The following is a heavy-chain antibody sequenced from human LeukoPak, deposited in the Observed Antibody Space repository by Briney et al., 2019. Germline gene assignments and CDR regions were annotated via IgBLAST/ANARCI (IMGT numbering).Heavy chain of an antibody. CDR3: ARDATMVRGVDYYYYYYGMDV. V-gene: IGHV3-23*01. D-gene: IGHD3-10*01. J-gene: IGHJ6*02. CDR2: ISISGGST. CDR1: GFTFSSYA. Sequence: GESLRLSCAASGFTFSSYAMSWVRQAPGQGLEWVSGISISGGSTSYADSVKGRFTISRDNAKNSLYLQMNSLRAEDTAVYYCARDATMVRGVDYYYYYYGMDVWGQGTTVTVSS.